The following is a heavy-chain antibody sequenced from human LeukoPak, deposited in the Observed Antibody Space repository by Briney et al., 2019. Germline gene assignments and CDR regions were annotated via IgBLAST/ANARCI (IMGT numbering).Heavy chain of an antibody. CDR1: GYTFTNYW. Sequence: GESLKISCRGSGYTFTNYWIGWVRQKPGKGLEWMGIIYPGDSDTRYSPSFQGQVTISADKSINTAYLQWRGLKASDTAMYYCARLREYSSSSGHYGMDVWGQGTTVTVSS. V-gene: IGHV5-51*01. CDR2: IYPGDSDT. D-gene: IGHD6-6*01. J-gene: IGHJ6*02. CDR3: ARLREYSSSSGHYGMDV.